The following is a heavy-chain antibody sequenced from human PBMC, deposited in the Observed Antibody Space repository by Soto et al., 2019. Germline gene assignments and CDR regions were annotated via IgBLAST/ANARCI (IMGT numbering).Heavy chain of an antibody. J-gene: IGHJ6*02. CDR2: ISAYNGNT. Sequence: QVQLVQSGAEVKKPGASVKVSCKASGYTLTSYGISWVRQAPGQGLEWMGWISAYNGNTNYAQKLQGRVTMTTDTSTSTAYMELRSLRSDDTAVYYCAREPDYYDSSGPGYYGMDVWGQGTTVTVSS. D-gene: IGHD3-22*01. CDR1: GYTLTSYG. CDR3: AREPDYYDSSGPGYYGMDV. V-gene: IGHV1-18*01.